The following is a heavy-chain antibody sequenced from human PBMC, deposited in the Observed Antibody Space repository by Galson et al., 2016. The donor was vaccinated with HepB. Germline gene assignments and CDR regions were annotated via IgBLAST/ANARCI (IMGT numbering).Heavy chain of an antibody. D-gene: IGHD6-13*01. CDR3: ARVRSTAASDFYLYDGMDV. J-gene: IGHJ6*02. Sequence: SLRLSCAASGFTFSSYGMHWVRQAPGKGLEWVAVISYDGSNKYYADSVKGRFTISRDNSKNTLYLQMNSLRAEDTAVYYCARVRSTAASDFYLYDGMDVWGQGTTVTVSS. CDR2: ISYDGSNK. CDR1: GFTFSSYG. V-gene: IGHV3-30*03.